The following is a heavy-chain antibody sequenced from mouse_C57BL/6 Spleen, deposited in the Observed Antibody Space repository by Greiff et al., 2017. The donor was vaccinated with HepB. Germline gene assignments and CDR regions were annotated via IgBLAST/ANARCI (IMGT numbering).Heavy chain of an antibody. Sequence: EVQLQQSGPGLVKPSQSLSLTCSVTGYSITSGYYWNWIRQFPGNKLEWMGYISYDGSNNYNPSLKNRISITRDTSKNQFFLKLNSVTTEDTATYYCARVGGYYGNYDWYFDVWGTGTTVTVSS. J-gene: IGHJ1*03. V-gene: IGHV3-6*01. CDR2: ISYDGSN. D-gene: IGHD2-1*01. CDR1: GYSITSGYY. CDR3: ARVGGYYGNYDWYFDV.